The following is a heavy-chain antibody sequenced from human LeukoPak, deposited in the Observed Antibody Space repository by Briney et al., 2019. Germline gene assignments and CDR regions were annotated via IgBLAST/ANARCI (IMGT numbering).Heavy chain of an antibody. V-gene: IGHV1-69*05. CDR1: GGTFSSYA. CDR3: ARARSSSGWYSYFDY. CDR2: IIPIFGTA. J-gene: IGHJ4*02. D-gene: IGHD6-19*01. Sequence: ASVKVSCKASGGTFSSYAISWVRQAPGQGLEWMGGIIPIFGTANYAQKPQGRVTITTDESTSTAYMELSSLRSEDTAVYYCARARSSSGWYSYFDYWGQGTLVTVSS.